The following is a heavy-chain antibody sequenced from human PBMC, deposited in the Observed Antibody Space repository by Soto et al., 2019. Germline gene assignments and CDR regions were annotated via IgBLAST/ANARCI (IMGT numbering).Heavy chain of an antibody. Sequence: GASVKVSCKASGGTFSSYTISWVRQAPGQGLEWMGRIIPILGMANYAQKFQGRVTITADKSTSTAYMELSSLRSEDTAVYYCARLRDSDGMDVWGQGTTVTVSS. CDR3: ARLRDSDGMDV. D-gene: IGHD1-26*01. V-gene: IGHV1-69*02. J-gene: IGHJ6*02. CDR1: GGTFSSYT. CDR2: IIPILGMA.